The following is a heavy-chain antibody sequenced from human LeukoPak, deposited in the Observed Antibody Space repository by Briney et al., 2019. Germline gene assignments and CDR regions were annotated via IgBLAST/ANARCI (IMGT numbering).Heavy chain of an antibody. Sequence: KNGESLKISCKGSGYSFTSYWIGWVRQMPGKGLEWMGIISPGDSDIRYSPSFQGQVALSVDKPINTAYLLLDHLKASDTAMYYCARHSLGMPVGGPKNYYYAMDVWGQGTTVTVSS. J-gene: IGHJ6*02. CDR1: GYSFTSYW. CDR3: ARHSLGMPVGGPKNYYYAMDV. D-gene: IGHD2-2*01. V-gene: IGHV5-51*01. CDR2: ISPGDSDI.